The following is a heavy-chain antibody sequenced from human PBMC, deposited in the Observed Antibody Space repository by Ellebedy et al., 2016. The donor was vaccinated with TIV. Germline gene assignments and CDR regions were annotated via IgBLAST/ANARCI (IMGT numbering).Heavy chain of an antibody. D-gene: IGHD2-15*01. Sequence: MPSETLSLTCTVSGDSISSNTYYRGWIRQPPGMGLEWIGSFAYGGSTYYNPSLKSRVTISVHTSNNQFSLQLNSVTAADTAVFYCVRHNGVAPTLGFDYWGQGALVTVSS. CDR3: VRHNGVAPTLGFDY. V-gene: IGHV4-39*01. CDR2: FAYGGST. CDR1: GDSISSNTYY. J-gene: IGHJ4*02.